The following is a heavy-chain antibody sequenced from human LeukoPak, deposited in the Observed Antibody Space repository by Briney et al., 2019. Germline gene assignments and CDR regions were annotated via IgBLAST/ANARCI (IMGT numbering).Heavy chain of an antibody. CDR3: ARVGKEGWVWFGENFRFDY. J-gene: IGHJ4*02. CDR2: IYYSGST. CDR1: GGSISSSSYY. D-gene: IGHD3-10*01. Sequence: PSETLPLTCTVSGGSISSSSYYWGWIRQPPGKGLEWIGYIYYSGSTNYNPSLKSRVTISVDTSKNQFSLKLSSVTAADTAVYYCARVGKEGWVWFGENFRFDYWGQGTLVTVSS. V-gene: IGHV4-61*05.